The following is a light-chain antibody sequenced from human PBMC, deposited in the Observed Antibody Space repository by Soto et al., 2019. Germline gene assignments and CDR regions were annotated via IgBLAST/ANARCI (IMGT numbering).Light chain of an antibody. CDR3: QQYNNWPHT. CDR2: GAS. J-gene: IGKJ5*01. Sequence: EIVMTQSPATLSVSPGERATLSCRASQSVSSNLAWYQQKPGQAPRLLIYGASTRATGIPARLSGSGSRTELTLTISSLQSEDFAVYYCQQYNNWPHTVGQGTRLEIK. V-gene: IGKV3-15*01. CDR1: QSVSSN.